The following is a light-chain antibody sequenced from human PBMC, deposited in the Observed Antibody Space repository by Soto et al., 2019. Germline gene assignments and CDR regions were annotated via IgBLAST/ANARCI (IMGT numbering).Light chain of an antibody. Sequence: EIVLTQSPGTLSLSPGERARLSCRAIQSVSSSYLAWYQQKPGQAPRLLIYGASSRATGIPDRFSGSGSGTDFTLTISSLQSKDFAVYYCQQYNNWPPLTFGGGTKVDIK. CDR3: QQYNNWPPLT. V-gene: IGKV3-20*01. CDR2: GAS. J-gene: IGKJ4*01. CDR1: QSVSSSY.